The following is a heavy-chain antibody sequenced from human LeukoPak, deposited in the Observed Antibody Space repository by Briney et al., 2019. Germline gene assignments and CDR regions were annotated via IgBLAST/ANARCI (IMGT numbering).Heavy chain of an antibody. J-gene: IGHJ6*02. D-gene: IGHD6-6*01. V-gene: IGHV4-59*12. Sequence: SETLSLTCTVSGGSISSYYWSWIRQPPGKGLEWIGYIYYSGSTNYNPSLKSRVTISVDTSKNQFSLKLSSVTAADMAVYYCARDGEQLGPLPLSHYYYGMDVWGQGTTVTVSS. CDR1: GGSISSYY. CDR3: ARDGEQLGPLPLSHYYYGMDV. CDR2: IYYSGST.